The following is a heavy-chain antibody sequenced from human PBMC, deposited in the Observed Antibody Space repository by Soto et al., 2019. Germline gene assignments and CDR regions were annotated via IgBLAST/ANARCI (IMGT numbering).Heavy chain of an antibody. V-gene: IGHV1-3*01. D-gene: IGHD1-26*01. Sequence: ASVKVSCKASGYTFTSYAMHWVRQAPGQRLEWMGWINAGNGNTKYSQKFQGRVTITRDTSASTAYMELSSLRSEDTAVYYCARDRGSYDTLYYYYYGMDVWGKGTTVSVSS. CDR2: INAGNGNT. CDR1: GYTFTSYA. J-gene: IGHJ6*04. CDR3: ARDRGSYDTLYYYYYGMDV.